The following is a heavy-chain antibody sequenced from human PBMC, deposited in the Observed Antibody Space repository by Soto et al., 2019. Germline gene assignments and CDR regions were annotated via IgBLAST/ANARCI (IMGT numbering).Heavy chain of an antibody. CDR2: IRSKTDDYAT. CDR1: GFTFSGSA. CDR3: TTGTPPDYYGSSGSS. V-gene: IGHV3-73*01. Sequence: PGGSLRLSCAVSGFTFSGSAMHWVRQASGKGLEWVGRIRSKTDDYATEYAASVKGRFTISRDDSKNTLYLQMNSLKTEDTAVYYCTTGTPPDYYGSSGSSWGQGTLVTVSS. J-gene: IGHJ5*02. D-gene: IGHD3-22*01.